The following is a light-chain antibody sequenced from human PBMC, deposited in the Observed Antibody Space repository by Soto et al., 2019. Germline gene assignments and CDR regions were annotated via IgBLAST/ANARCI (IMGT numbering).Light chain of an antibody. CDR2: GSS. V-gene: IGKV3-20*01. CDR1: QSVSNKY. J-gene: IGKJ2*01. Sequence: EVVLTQSPGTLSLSPGERATLSCRASQSVSNKYLAWYQHKPGQAPRLLIFGSSDSATGIPDRFSGSGSGADFTLTISRLEPENFAVDYCQQYGSSPPYTFGQGTKLEIK. CDR3: QQYGSSPPYT.